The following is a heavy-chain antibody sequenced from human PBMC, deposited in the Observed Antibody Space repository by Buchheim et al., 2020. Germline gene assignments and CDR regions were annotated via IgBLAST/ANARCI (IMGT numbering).Heavy chain of an antibody. CDR1: GFTFSSYE. CDR2: ISSSGSTI. J-gene: IGHJ6*02. Sequence: EVQLVESGGGLVQPGGSLRLSCAASGFTFSSYEMNWVRQAPGKGLEWVSYISSSGSTIYYADSVKGRFTISRDNAKNSLYLQMNSLRAEDTAVYYCARDDYGDFSSVRPPHGMDVWGQGTT. V-gene: IGHV3-48*03. CDR3: ARDDYGDFSSVRPPHGMDV. D-gene: IGHD4-17*01.